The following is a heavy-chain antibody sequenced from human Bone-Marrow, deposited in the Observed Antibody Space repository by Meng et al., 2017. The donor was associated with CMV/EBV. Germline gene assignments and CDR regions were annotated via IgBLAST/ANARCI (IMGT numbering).Heavy chain of an antibody. CDR1: RFPFSRSC. D-gene: IGHD4-17*01. CDR3: AGDHGSCDYNS. J-gene: IGHJ5*02. Sequence: LPFAASRFPFSRSCMNWVRQAPEERLEWVSMIYSGGSQYYADSVKSRFTISSANSKITLYLQMNSLSSEDTAVSYCAGDHGSCDYNSWGQGTLVTVSS. V-gene: IGHV3-53*01. CDR2: IYSGGSQ.